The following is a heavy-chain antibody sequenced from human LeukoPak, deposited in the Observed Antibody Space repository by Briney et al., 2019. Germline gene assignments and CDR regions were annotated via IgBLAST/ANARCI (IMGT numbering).Heavy chain of an antibody. CDR2: ISATGGTT. CDR3: AKGKQTAFLDWFDP. V-gene: IGHV3-23*01. Sequence: GGSLRLSCAASGFTFSSYSMNWVRQAPGKGLQWVSAISATGGTTYYADSVKGRFTSSRDNSKNVLYLQLSSLRAEDTAIYYCAKGKQTAFLDWFDPWGQGTLVTVSS. J-gene: IGHJ5*02. D-gene: IGHD2-21*02. CDR1: GFTFSSYS.